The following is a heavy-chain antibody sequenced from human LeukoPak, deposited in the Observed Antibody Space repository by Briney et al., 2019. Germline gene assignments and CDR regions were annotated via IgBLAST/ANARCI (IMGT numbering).Heavy chain of an antibody. CDR1: ALTFSSYS. J-gene: IGHJ4*02. V-gene: IGHV3-21*01. CDR2: ISSSSSYI. CDR3: ARGQLYYDSSGFDY. D-gene: IGHD3-22*01. Sequence: GGSLRLTCAASALTFSSYSMNWVRQAPAKGLEWVSYISSSSSYIYYADSVKGRFTISRDNAKNSVYLQMNSLRAEDTAVYYCARGQLYYDSSGFDYWGQGTLVTVSS.